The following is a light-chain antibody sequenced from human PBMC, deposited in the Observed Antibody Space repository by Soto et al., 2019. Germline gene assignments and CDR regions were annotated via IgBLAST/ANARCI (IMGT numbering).Light chain of an antibody. V-gene: IGKV1-9*01. CDR2: AAS. CDR1: LGISTY. CDR3: QQVNTYT. J-gene: IGKJ3*01. Sequence: DIQLTQSPSFLSASVGDRVTITCRASLGISTYLAWYQQKPGKAPNLLIYAASTLQSGVPSRFSGSGSGTEFTLTISILQPEDFATYYCQQVNTYTFGPGTKVDIK.